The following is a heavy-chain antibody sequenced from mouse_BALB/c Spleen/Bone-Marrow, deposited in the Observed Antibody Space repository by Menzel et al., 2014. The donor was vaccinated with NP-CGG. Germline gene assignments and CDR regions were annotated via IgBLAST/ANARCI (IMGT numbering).Heavy chain of an antibody. CDR1: GYTFTSYT. J-gene: IGHJ4*01. CDR3: ARSDYDDATDY. Sequence: QVQLQQSAAELARPGASVKMSCKASGYTFTSYTMHWVEQRPGQGLEWIGYINPSSGYTEYNQKFKDKTTLTADKSSSTAYMQLSSLTSEDSAVYYCARSDYDDATDYWGQGTSVTVSS. V-gene: IGHV1-4*02. D-gene: IGHD2-4*01. CDR2: INPSSGYT.